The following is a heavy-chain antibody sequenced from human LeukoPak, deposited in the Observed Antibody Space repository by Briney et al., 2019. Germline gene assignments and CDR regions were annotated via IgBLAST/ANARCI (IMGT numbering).Heavy chain of an antibody. Sequence: GGSLRLSCTASGFTFSSYSIHWVRQAPGKGLEWVALISFDGKKTDYADSVKGRFTFSRDNSKNTVSLQMSDLRAEDAAMYYCARDSRLKWNRYYFDYWGQGILVTVSS. V-gene: IGHV3-30*04. CDR3: ARDSRLKWNRYYFDY. CDR1: GFTFSSYS. CDR2: ISFDGKKT. J-gene: IGHJ4*02. D-gene: IGHD3-9*01.